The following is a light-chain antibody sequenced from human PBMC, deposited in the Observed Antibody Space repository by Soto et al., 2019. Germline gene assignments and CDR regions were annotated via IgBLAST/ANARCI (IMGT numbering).Light chain of an antibody. CDR3: LQYHYWWT. V-gene: IGKV3-15*01. J-gene: IGKJ1*01. Sequence: EIVMTQSPATLSVSPGERATLSCRASQSVSSNLAWYQQKPGQAPRLLIYGASTRATGIPARFSGSGSGTDFTLTISSLEPEDFAVYYCLQYHYWWTFGQGTKVDIK. CDR2: GAS. CDR1: QSVSSN.